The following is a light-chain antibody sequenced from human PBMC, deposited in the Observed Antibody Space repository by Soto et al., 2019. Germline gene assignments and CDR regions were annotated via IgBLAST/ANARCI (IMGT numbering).Light chain of an antibody. J-gene: IGKJ1*01. V-gene: IGKV3-20*01. Sequence: LTQSPSCLSASVGDRVTITCRASQGISSSYLAWYQQKPGQAPRLLIYGASSRATGIPDRFSGSGSGTDFTLTISRLEPEDFAVYYCQQYGSSRTFGQGTKVDIK. CDR2: GAS. CDR1: QGISSSY. CDR3: QQYGSSRT.